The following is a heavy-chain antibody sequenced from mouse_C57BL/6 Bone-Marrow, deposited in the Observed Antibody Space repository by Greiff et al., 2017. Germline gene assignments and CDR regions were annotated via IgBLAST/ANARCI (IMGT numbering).Heavy chain of an antibody. CDR2: IDPEAGET. D-gene: IGHD1-1*01. Sequence: VQLQQSGAELVKPGASVKLSCTASGFNIQDYYMHWVKQRTEQGLEWIGRIDPEAGETKYAPKFQGKATITADTSSNTAYLQLSSLTSEDAAVYYGARSYYYGSSLYYFDYWGQGTTLTVSS. V-gene: IGHV14-2*01. CDR3: ARSYYYGSSLYYFDY. CDR1: GFNIQDYY. J-gene: IGHJ2*01.